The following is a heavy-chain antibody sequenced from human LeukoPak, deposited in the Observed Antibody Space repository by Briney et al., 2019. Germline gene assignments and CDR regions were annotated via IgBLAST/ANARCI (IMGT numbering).Heavy chain of an antibody. CDR2: ISGSGGST. J-gene: IGHJ4*02. CDR3: AKDKYSSGWHYDY. V-gene: IGHV3-23*01. Sequence: PGGSLRLSCAASGFTFSTYAMSWVRQAPGKGLEWVSAISGSGGSTYFADSVKGRFTISRDNSKNTLYLQMNSLRAEDTAVYYCAKDKYSSGWHYDYWGRGTLVTVSS. D-gene: IGHD6-19*01. CDR1: GFTFSTYA.